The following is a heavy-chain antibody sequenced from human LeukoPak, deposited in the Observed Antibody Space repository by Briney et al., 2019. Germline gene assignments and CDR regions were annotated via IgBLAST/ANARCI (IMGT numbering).Heavy chain of an antibody. V-gene: IGHV3-23*01. Sequence: PGGSVRLSCATAGFTFSSYAMSWVRQAPGKGLEWVSGLSNSGGSTYSADSVKGRFTISRDNSKNTLYLQMNSLRAEDTAVYYCAKDGIAGADNSHFDNWGQGTLVTVSS. CDR3: AKDGIAGADNSHFDN. D-gene: IGHD4-23*01. J-gene: IGHJ4*02. CDR1: GFTFSSYA. CDR2: LSNSGGST.